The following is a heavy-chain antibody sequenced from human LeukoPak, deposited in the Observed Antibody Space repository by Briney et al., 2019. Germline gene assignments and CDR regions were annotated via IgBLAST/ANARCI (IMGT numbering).Heavy chain of an antibody. CDR1: GFTFSDYY. Sequence: SGGSLRLSCAASGFTFSDYYMTWIRQGPGKGLEWVSYVSSSGSTMYYTDSVKGRFTISRDNAKNSLYLQMNSLRGEDTAVYYCARIITVGGTDWFDPWGQGTLVTVSS. V-gene: IGHV3-11*01. D-gene: IGHD6-13*01. CDR3: ARIITVGGTDWFDP. J-gene: IGHJ5*02. CDR2: VSSSGSTM.